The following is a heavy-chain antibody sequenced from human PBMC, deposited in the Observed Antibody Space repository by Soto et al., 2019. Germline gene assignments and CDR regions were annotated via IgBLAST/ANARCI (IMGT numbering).Heavy chain of an antibody. CDR3: AILFSCSGGSCYSFSGYYGMDV. CDR1: GGSISSSSYY. V-gene: IGHV4-39*01. CDR2: IYYSGST. D-gene: IGHD2-15*01. Sequence: SETLSLTCTVSGGSISSSSYYWGWIRQPPGKGLEWIGSIYYSGSTYYNPSLKSRVTISVDTSKNQFSLKLSSVTAADTAVYYCAILFSCSGGSCYSFSGYYGMDVWGQGTTVTVSS. J-gene: IGHJ6*02.